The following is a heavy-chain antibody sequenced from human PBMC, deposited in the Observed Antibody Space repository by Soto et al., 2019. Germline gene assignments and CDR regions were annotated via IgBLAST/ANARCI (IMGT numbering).Heavy chain of an antibody. Sequence: QLQLQESDPGLVKPSETLSLTCTVSGGSISSSTSYWGWIRQPPGKGLEWIGSINYSGSTYYSPSLKSRVTISADTSKNQFSLKLSSVTAADTAVYYCARPVNYYYYYMDVWGKGTMVTVSS. CDR1: GGSISSSTSY. J-gene: IGHJ6*03. CDR3: ARPVNYYYYYMDV. V-gene: IGHV4-39*01. CDR2: INYSGST.